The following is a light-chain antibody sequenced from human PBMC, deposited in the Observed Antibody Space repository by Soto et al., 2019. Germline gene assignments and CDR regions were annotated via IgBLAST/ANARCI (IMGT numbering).Light chain of an antibody. J-gene: IGLJ2*01. CDR2: EGS. CDR1: SSDVGSYNL. V-gene: IGLV2-23*01. Sequence: QSALTQPASVSGSPGQSITISCTGTSSDVGSYNLVSWYQQHPGKAPKLMIYEGSTRPSGVSNPFSGSKSGNTASLTISGPQAEDEADYYCCSYAGSSTVVFGGGTKLTVL. CDR3: CSYAGSSTVV.